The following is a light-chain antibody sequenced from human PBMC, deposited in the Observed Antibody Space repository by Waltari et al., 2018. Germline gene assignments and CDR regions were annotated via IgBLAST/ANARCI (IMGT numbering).Light chain of an antibody. Sequence: DIQMTQSPSTLSASVGDRVTITCRASQSISSWLAWYPQKPGKAPKLLISKASSLESEIPSRFSGSGSGTEFTLTISSLQPDDFATYYCQQYNNYFTWTFGQGTKVEIK. CDR3: QQYNNYFTWT. CDR2: KAS. CDR1: QSISSW. V-gene: IGKV1-5*03. J-gene: IGKJ1*01.